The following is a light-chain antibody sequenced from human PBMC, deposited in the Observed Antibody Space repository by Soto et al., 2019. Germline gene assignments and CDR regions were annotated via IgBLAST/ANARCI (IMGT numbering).Light chain of an antibody. Sequence: EIVLTQSPGSLSLSPGERATLSCRASQSVSSTFFAWYQQRPGQAPRLLMYGASSRATGIPERFCGSGPGSDFSLSRSRLEPEFFAVYHSQQIEISVTFGQGTKVEIE. CDR3: QQIEISVT. CDR2: GAS. V-gene: IGKV3-20*01. CDR1: QSVSSTF. J-gene: IGKJ1*01.